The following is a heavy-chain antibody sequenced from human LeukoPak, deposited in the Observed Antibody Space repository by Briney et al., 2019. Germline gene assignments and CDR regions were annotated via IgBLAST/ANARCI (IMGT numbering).Heavy chain of an antibody. CDR1: GFTFSDYY. CDR2: ISTSGSTI. D-gene: IGHD3-3*01. V-gene: IGHV3-11*01. Sequence: PGGTLRLSCAASGFTFSDYYMSWIRQPPGKGLEWVSYISTSGSTIYYAYSLKGRFAISRDNAQYSLYLQMNSLRAEDTAVYYCARDPQRFFDYWGQGTLVTVSS. CDR3: ARDPQRFFDY. J-gene: IGHJ4*02.